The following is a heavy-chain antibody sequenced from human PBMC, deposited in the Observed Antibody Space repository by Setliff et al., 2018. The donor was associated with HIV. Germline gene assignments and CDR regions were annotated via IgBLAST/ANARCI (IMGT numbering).Heavy chain of an antibody. CDR3: ARQLSNSFDY. J-gene: IGHJ4*02. Sequence: SCKSSGYPFTDSFMHWVRQAPGQGLEWMGWISPDNANTRISQRFRGSVTMTRDRSINTAYMEFSGLTSDDTAVYYCARQLSNSFDYWGQGTLVTVSS. CDR2: ISPDNANT. V-gene: IGHV1-2*02. D-gene: IGHD1-1*01. CDR1: GYPFTDSF.